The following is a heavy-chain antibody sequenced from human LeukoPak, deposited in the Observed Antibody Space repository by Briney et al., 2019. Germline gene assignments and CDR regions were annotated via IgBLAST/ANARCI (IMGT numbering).Heavy chain of an antibody. CDR1: GYTFTSYD. J-gene: IGHJ5*02. V-gene: IGHV1-8*01. D-gene: IGHD2-2*01. CDR3: ARGVYCSSTSCEDGGFDP. CDR2: MNPNSGNT. Sequence: GASVKVSCKASGYTFTSYDFNWVRQASGQGLEWMGWMNPNSGNTGYAKKFQGRVTMTRNTSISTAYMQLSSLRSEDTAVYYCARGVYCSSTSCEDGGFDPWGQETLVTVSS.